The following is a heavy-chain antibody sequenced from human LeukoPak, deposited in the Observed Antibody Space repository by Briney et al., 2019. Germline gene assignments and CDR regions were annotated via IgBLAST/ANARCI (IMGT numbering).Heavy chain of an antibody. Sequence: GGSLRLSCAAFGFTFSSYAMSWVRQAPGKGLEWVSGISGSGGSTYSADSVKGRFTISRDNSKNTLYLQMNSLRAEDTAVYYCAKDANVVVPAAHLDYWGQGTLVTVSS. CDR2: ISGSGGST. CDR3: AKDANVVVPAAHLDY. V-gene: IGHV3-23*01. D-gene: IGHD2-2*01. J-gene: IGHJ4*02. CDR1: GFTFSSYA.